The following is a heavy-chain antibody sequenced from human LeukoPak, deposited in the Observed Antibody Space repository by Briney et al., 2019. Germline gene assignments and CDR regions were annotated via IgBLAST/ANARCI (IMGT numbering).Heavy chain of an antibody. Sequence: SETLPHTCTVSGVSFTTYFWNWIRQPPGKRLEWIGYIYYSGSTKYNPSLKSRVTMSVDTSKRQFSLRLYSVTAADTAIYYCTRAEYDTSWFDCWGQGCLVTVSS. V-gene: IGHV4-59*01. CDR3: TRAEYDTSWFDC. J-gene: IGHJ4*02. CDR2: IYYSGST. D-gene: IGHD2/OR15-2a*01. CDR1: GVSFTTYF.